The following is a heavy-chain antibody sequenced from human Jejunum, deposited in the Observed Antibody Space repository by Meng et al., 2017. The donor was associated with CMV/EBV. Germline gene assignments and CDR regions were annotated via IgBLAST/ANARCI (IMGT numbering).Heavy chain of an antibody. V-gene: IGHV4-31*02. Sequence: SIRSSGYFWTWIRQHPGRGLEWIGYIDYSGHTFYNPSLNSRVTISLESSKNQFSLKMTSMTAADTAVYFCAREVHPNYYDRSGYADSWGQGNLVTVSS. D-gene: IGHD3-22*01. CDR3: AREVHPNYYDRSGYADS. J-gene: IGHJ4*02. CDR1: SIRSSGYF. CDR2: IDYSGHT.